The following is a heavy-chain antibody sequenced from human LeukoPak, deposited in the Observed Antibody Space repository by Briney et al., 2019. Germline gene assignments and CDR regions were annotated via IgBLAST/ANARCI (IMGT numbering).Heavy chain of an antibody. D-gene: IGHD3-9*01. CDR3: AKGPDYDML. CDR2: IRYDGSNK. J-gene: IGHJ4*02. Sequence: PGGSLRLSCAPSGFTVSSYGMHWVSQAPGKVLEWVAFIRYDGSNKYYADSVKGRFTISRDNSKNTLYLQMNSLRAEDTAVYYWAKGPDYDMLWGQGTLVTVSS. V-gene: IGHV3-30*02. CDR1: GFTVSSYG.